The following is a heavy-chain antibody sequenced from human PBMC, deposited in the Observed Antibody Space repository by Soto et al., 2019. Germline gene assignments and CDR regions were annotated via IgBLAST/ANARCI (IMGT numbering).Heavy chain of an antibody. CDR2: IFYSGPT. CDR1: GDSITSGVHY. V-gene: IGHV4-31*03. J-gene: IGHJ4*02. Sequence: QVQLQESGPGLVKPSQTLSLTCTVSGDSITSGVHYWSWIRQLPGKGLEWIGYIFYSGPTYYNPFLKSRVTISVDTSKNHFSLTLNSLTGAYTAAYYRARGRVILTFGGAPDDWVLDSWGQGTLVTVSS. CDR3: ARGRVILTFGGAPDDWVLDS. D-gene: IGHD3-16*01.